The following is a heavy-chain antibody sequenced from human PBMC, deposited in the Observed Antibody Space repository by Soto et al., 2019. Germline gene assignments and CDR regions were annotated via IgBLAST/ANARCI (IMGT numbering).Heavy chain of an antibody. CDR2: IYYSGNT. D-gene: IGHD3-16*01. V-gene: IGHV4-30-4*01. CDR1: GGSTSSDNY. CDR3: AREGGESSDGLYYFDS. Sequence: QTLSLPCTVSGGSTSSDNYWSWIRQTPGKGLEWIGHIYYSGNTDYNPSLKSRLAISIDTSKNQFSLKLSSVTAADTAVYFCAREGGESSDGLYYFDSWGQGSLVTVSS. J-gene: IGHJ4*02.